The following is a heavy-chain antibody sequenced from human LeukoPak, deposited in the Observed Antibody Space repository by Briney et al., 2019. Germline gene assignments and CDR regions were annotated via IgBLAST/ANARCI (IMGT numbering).Heavy chain of an antibody. J-gene: IGHJ6*02. CDR2: IYYSGST. CDR1: GGSISSPDYY. V-gene: IGHV4-30-4*01. CDR3: ARDRHDYDYYGMDV. Sequence: PSETLSLTCTVSGGSISSPDYYWSWIRQPPGMGLEWIGYIYYSGSTHYNPSLKSRLTISVDTSKNQVSLKLTSVTAADTAVYYCARDRHDYDYYGMDVWGQGTTVTVSS. D-gene: IGHD3-3*01.